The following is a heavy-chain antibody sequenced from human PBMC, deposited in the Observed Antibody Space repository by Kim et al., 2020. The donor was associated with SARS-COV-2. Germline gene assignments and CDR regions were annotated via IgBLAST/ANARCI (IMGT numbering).Heavy chain of an antibody. CDR1: GFTFSYYA. CDR3: ARSPSGAVTTGPYYFDY. Sequence: GGSLRLSCEASGFTFSYYAISWVRQAPGKGLEWVSAITGGGGNTYYADSVKGRFTISRDNFKNTLYLQMESLRAEDTAVYYCARSPSGAVTTGPYYFDYWGQGTLVTVSS. V-gene: IGHV3-23*01. D-gene: IGHD4-17*01. CDR2: ITGGGGNT. J-gene: IGHJ4*01.